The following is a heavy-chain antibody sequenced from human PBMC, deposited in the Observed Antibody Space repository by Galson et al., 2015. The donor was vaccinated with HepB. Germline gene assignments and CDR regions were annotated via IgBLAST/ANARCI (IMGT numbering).Heavy chain of an antibody. CDR1: GGTFSSYA. CDR2: IIPIFGTA. Sequence: SVKVSCKASGGTFSSYAISWVRQAPGQGLEWMGGIIPIFGTANYAQKFQGRVTITADESTSTAYMELSSLRSEDTAVYYCARETAAARGFDYWGQGTLVTVPS. CDR3: ARETAAARGFDY. J-gene: IGHJ4*02. V-gene: IGHV1-69*13. D-gene: IGHD2-2*01.